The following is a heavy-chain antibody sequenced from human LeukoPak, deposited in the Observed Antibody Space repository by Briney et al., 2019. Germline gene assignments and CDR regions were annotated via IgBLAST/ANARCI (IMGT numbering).Heavy chain of an antibody. CDR1: GYSFPSYW. J-gene: IGHJ4*02. CDR3: ARRFPVGHISKPFDY. V-gene: IGHV5-51*01. D-gene: IGHD2-21*01. Sequence: GESLKISCKGSGYSFPSYWIGWVRQIPGKGLEWMGIIYPGDSDTRYSPSFQGQVTISAAKSISTAYLQWSSLKASDTAMYYCARRFPVGHISKPFDYWGQGTLVTVSS. CDR2: IYPGDSDT.